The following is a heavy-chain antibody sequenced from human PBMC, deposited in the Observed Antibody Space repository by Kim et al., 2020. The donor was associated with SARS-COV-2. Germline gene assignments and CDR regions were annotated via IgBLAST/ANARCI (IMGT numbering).Heavy chain of an antibody. V-gene: IGHV3-23*01. CDR1: GFTLGTIA. CDR2: IKGQDART. J-gene: IGHJ4*02. CDR3: VKCGWLVY. D-gene: IGHD1-26*01. Sequence: GGSLRLSCVASGFTLGTIAMSWVRQAPGKGLEWVSVIKGQDARTYSAAFVKGRFTASRNSARNTLFLLMNSMSSDTTAIYYCVKCGWLVYCCPGAPVTAS.